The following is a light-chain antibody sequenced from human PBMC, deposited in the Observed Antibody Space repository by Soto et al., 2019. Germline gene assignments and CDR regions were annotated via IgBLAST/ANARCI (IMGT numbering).Light chain of an antibody. V-gene: IGLV1-44*01. Sequence: QSVLTQPPSASGTPGQRVTISCSGGISNIGINTVNWYQRLPGTAPKLLMYSNNQRPSGVPDRFSGSKSVTSASLAISGLQSEDEADYYCAAWDASLNGPVFGGGTKVTAL. J-gene: IGLJ2*01. CDR3: AAWDASLNGPV. CDR1: ISNIGINT. CDR2: SNN.